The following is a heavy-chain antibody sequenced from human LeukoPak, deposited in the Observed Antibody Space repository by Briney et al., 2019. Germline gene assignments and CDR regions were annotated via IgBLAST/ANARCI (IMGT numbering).Heavy chain of an antibody. CDR1: GGTISSYA. CDR2: IIPIFGTA. D-gene: IGHD3-10*01. V-gene: IGHV1-69*05. J-gene: IGHJ4*02. Sequence: GASVKVSCKASGGTISSYAISWVRQAPGQGLEWMGGIIPIFGTANYAQKLQGRVTITTDESTSTAYMELSSLRSEDTAVYYCARDRNYYGSGSRPYYFDYWGQGTLVTVSS. CDR3: ARDRNYYGSGSRPYYFDY.